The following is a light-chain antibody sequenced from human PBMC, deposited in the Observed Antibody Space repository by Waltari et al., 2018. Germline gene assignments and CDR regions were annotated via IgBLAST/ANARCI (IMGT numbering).Light chain of an antibody. J-gene: IGLJ1*01. V-gene: IGLV2-8*01. CDR3: SSFVGNDIYV. CDR1: SSHVGIYDY. Sequence: QSALTQPPSASGFPGQSVTISCTGTSSHVGIYDYVSWYQQHPGKAPKLLIYEVDKRPLGVPDRFSASKSGNTASLTVSGLQAEDEADYYCSSFVGNDIYVFGSGTTVTVL. CDR2: EVD.